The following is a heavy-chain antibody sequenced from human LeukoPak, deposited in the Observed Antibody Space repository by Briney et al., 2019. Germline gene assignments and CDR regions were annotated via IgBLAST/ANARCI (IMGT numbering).Heavy chain of an antibody. CDR3: ARVVSSGLRHRGDYFDY. Sequence: GGSLRLSCAASGSTVSSNYMSWVRQAPGKGQEWVSVIYSGGSTYYADSVKGRFTISRDNSKNTLYLQMNSLRAEDTAVYYCARVVSSGLRHRGDYFDYWGQGTLVTVSS. V-gene: IGHV3-53*01. D-gene: IGHD3-22*01. CDR2: IYSGGST. J-gene: IGHJ4*02. CDR1: GSTVSSNY.